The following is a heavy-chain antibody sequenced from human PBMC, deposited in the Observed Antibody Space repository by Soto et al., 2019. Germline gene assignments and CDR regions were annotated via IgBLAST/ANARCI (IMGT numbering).Heavy chain of an antibody. Sequence: GALRPSCAASGFTFSSYGMDWVRQAPGKGLEGVAVIWYDERNKYYADAVKGRCTITRNNSKNTLYLQINSRRAEDTDVYYCGTWIELMEHSCFDYWGQGTLVTVSS. CDR2: IWYDERNK. J-gene: IGHJ4*02. D-gene: IGHD2-2*03. CDR1: GFTFSSYG. CDR3: GTWIELMEHSCFDY. V-gene: IGHV3-33*03.